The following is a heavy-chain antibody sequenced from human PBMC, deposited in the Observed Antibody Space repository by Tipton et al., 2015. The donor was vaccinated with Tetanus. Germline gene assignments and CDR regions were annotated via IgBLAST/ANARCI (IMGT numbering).Heavy chain of an antibody. V-gene: IGHV5-51*01. CDR1: GYIFNNYW. CDR3: ARADCTDGVWDFGI. CDR2: IYPGDSDT. Sequence: MQLVQSGGEVKKPGESLKISCKGSGYIFNNYWIGWVRQKPGKGLEWMGIIYPGDSDTRYSPSFQGQVTISVEKPINTAYLEWGSLKALDPSVFYWARADCTDGVWDFGIWGQGALMTVAS. J-gene: IGHJ4*02. D-gene: IGHD2-8*01.